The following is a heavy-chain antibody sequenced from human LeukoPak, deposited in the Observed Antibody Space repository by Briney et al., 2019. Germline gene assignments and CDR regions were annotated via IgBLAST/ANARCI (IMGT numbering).Heavy chain of an antibody. D-gene: IGHD5-18*01. CDR2: IRYDGSNK. CDR1: GFTFSSYG. V-gene: IGHV3-30*02. J-gene: IGHJ4*02. CDR3: AKVGVKRGSWIQLWPTRGYYFDY. Sequence: GGSLRLSCAASGFTFSSYGMHWVRQAPGKGLEWVAFIRYDGSNKYYADSVKGRFTISRDNSRNTLYLQMNSLRAEDTAVYYCAKVGVKRGSWIQLWPTRGYYFDYWGQGTLVTVSS.